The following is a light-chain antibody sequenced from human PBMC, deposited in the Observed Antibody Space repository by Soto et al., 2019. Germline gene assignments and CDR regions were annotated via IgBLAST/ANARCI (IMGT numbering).Light chain of an antibody. Sequence: DLQMTQSPPTLSASIVDIVTITCLASQSISKWLAWHQQKPGKAPKLLIYDASSLQSGVPPRFSGSGSGTEFTLTIRSLQPDDIATYYCQQYSSYLLTFGGGTKVDIK. V-gene: IGKV1-5*01. CDR1: QSISKW. J-gene: IGKJ4*01. CDR2: DAS. CDR3: QQYSSYLLT.